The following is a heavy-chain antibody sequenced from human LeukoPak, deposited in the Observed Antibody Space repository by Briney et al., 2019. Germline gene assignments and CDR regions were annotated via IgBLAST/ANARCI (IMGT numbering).Heavy chain of an antibody. CDR1: GYSFTTYW. J-gene: IGHJ4*02. CDR2: IYPGDSDT. V-gene: IGHV5-51*01. Sequence: PGESLKISCKGFGYSFTTYWIGWVRQMPGKGLEWMGIIYPGDSDTRYSPSFQGQVTISADKSISTAYLHWSSLRASDSAMYYCARGPGGGFWSASPYYFDYWGRGTLVTVSS. D-gene: IGHD3-3*01. CDR3: ARGPGGGFWSASPYYFDY.